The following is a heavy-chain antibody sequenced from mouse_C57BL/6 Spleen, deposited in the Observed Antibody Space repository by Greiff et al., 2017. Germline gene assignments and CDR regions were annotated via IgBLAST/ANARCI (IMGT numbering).Heavy chain of an antibody. CDR1: GYTFTDYN. D-gene: IGHD1-1*01. CDR2: INPNNGGT. V-gene: IGHV1-22*01. J-gene: IGHJ2*01. Sequence: VQLQQPGAELVKPGASVKVSCKASGYTFTDYNMHWVKQSHGKSLEWIGYINPNNGGTSYNQKFKGKATLTVNKSSSTAYMELRSLTSEDSAVYYCARSHYGSSYNYWGQGTTLTVSS. CDR3: ARSHYGSSYNY.